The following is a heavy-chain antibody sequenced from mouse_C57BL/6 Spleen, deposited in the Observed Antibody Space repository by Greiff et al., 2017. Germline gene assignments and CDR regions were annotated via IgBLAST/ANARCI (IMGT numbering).Heavy chain of an antibody. J-gene: IGHJ2*01. CDR3: ASNYYGSSYRFDY. Sequence: EVQVVESGGGLVKPGGSLKLSCAASGFTFSDYGMHWVRQAPETGLAWVAYISSGSSTIYYADTVKGRFTISRDNAKNTLFLQMTSLRSEDTAMYYCASNYYGSSYRFDYWGQGTTLTVSS. V-gene: IGHV5-17*01. D-gene: IGHD1-1*01. CDR1: GFTFSDYG. CDR2: ISSGSSTI.